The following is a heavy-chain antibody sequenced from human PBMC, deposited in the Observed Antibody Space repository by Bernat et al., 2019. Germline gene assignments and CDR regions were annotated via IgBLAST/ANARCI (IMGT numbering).Heavy chain of an antibody. CDR2: IIPIFGTA. CDR3: ARFPIELGYCSGGSCYSGDAFDI. CDR1: GGTFSSYA. Sequence: QVQLVQSGAEVKKPGSSVKVSCKASGGTFSSYAISWVRQPPGQGLEWMGGIIPIFGTANYAQKFQGRVTITADKSTSTAYMELSSLRSEDTAVYYCARFPIELGYCSGGSCYSGDAFDIWGQGTMVTVSS. D-gene: IGHD2-15*01. V-gene: IGHV1-69*06. J-gene: IGHJ3*02.